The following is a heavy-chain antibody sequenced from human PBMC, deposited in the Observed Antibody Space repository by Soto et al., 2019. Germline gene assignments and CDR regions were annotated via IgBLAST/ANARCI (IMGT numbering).Heavy chain of an antibody. Sequence: QVHLVQSGVEVKTPGASVKVSCQASGYTFFTYDISWVRQAPGQGLEWMGWISTYSGATKYAQKFQGRVTMTTDTSTTTANLELRSLSSDDTAVYYCARHHGPTTSENWFDPWGQGTLVTVSS. V-gene: IGHV1-18*01. CDR2: ISTYSGAT. D-gene: IGHD5-12*01. J-gene: IGHJ5*02. CDR3: ARHHGPTTSENWFDP. CDR1: GYTFFTYD.